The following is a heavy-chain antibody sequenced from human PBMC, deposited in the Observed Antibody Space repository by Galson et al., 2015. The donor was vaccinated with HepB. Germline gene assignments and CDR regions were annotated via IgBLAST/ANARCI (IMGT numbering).Heavy chain of an antibody. V-gene: IGHV3-15*01. J-gene: IGHJ4*02. CDR3: TTRAVAGIWIPDY. CDR2: IKSKTDGWTT. Sequence: SLRLSCAAPGFTFSNAWMSWVRQAPGKRLEWVGRIKSKTDGWTTDYAAPVKGRFTISRDDSKNTLYLQMNSLKTEDTAVYYCTTRAVAGIWIPDYWGQGTLVTVSS. CDR1: GFTFSNAW. D-gene: IGHD6-19*01.